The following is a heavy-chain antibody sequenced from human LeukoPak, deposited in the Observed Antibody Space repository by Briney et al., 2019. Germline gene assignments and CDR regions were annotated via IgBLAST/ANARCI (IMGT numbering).Heavy chain of an antibody. CDR1: GFTFSSYA. Sequence: PGGSLRLSCAASGFTFSSYAMSWVRQAPGKGLEWVSAISGSGGSTYYADSVKGRFTISRDNYKNTLYLQMNSLRAEDTAVYYCAKYDYDSRRNPNYCYMDVWGKGTTVTVSS. J-gene: IGHJ6*03. CDR2: ISGSGGST. CDR3: AKYDYDSRRNPNYCYMDV. D-gene: IGHD3-22*01. V-gene: IGHV3-23*01.